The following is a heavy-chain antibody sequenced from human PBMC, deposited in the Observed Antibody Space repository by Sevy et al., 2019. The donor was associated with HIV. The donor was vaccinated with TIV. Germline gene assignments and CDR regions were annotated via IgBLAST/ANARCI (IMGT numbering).Heavy chain of an antibody. CDR3: AKDQGAHYYYGMDV. Sequence: GGSLRLSCAAFGFTFSGFGMHWVRQAPGKGLEGVALISYDGSNKYYADSVKGRFTISRDKSKNTLYLQMNSLRGEDTAVYYCAKDQGAHYYYGMDVWGQGTTVTVSS. CDR1: GFTFSGFG. CDR2: ISYDGSNK. V-gene: IGHV3-30*18. J-gene: IGHJ6*02.